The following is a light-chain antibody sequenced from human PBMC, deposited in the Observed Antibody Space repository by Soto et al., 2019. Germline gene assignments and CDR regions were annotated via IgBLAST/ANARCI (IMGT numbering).Light chain of an antibody. CDR2: EVS. Sequence: QSALTQPPSASGSPGQSVTISCTGTSGDVGGYNFVSWYQHHPGNAPKFMIYEVSKRPSGVPDRFSGSTSGNTASLTVSGLQADDEAAYYCSSYAGGIKWVFGGGTKLTVL. J-gene: IGLJ3*02. CDR3: SSYAGGIKWV. V-gene: IGLV2-8*01. CDR1: SGDVGGYNF.